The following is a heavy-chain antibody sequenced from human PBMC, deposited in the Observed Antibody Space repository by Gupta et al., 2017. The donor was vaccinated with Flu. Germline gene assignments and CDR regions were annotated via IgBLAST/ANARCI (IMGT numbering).Heavy chain of an antibody. Sequence: EVQLLDSGGDLAQPGGSLRLSCAASGFTFSAFGMRWVRQAPGKGLQWVSTISGGTTYYADSVKGRFTISRDTSRNTLFLQMNSLRAEDTAVYYCVKDAGYGEYAFWGQGTLLTVSS. J-gene: IGHJ1*01. CDR3: VKDAGYGEYAF. CDR2: ISGGTT. CDR1: GFTFSAFG. V-gene: IGHV3-23*01. D-gene: IGHD4-17*01.